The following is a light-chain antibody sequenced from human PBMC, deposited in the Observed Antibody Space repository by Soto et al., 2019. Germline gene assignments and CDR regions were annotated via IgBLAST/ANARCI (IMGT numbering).Light chain of an antibody. J-gene: IGKJ3*01. CDR3: QQRSNWPPEGFT. Sequence: IVLTQSPDTLSFSPGERATLSCRASQSVGTRLAWYQHKTGQAPSLLMSGASSRATGIPARFSGSGSGTDFTLTISSLEPEDFAVYYCQQRSNWPPEGFTFGPGTKVDIK. CDR2: GAS. CDR1: QSVGTR. V-gene: IGKV3-11*01.